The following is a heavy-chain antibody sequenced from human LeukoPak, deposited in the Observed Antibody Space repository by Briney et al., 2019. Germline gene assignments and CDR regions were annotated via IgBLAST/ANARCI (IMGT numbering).Heavy chain of an antibody. CDR2: IISSSSTI. D-gene: IGHD3-10*01. CDR1: GFTFGSHS. CDR3: ARSSYYGSGHDAFDI. J-gene: IGHJ3*02. V-gene: IGHV3-48*01. Sequence: PGGSLRLSCAASGFTFGSHSMNWVRQAPGKGLEWVSYIISSSSTIYYADSVKGRFTISRDNAKNSLYLQMNSLRAEDTAVYYCARSSYYGSGHDAFDIWGQGTLVTVS.